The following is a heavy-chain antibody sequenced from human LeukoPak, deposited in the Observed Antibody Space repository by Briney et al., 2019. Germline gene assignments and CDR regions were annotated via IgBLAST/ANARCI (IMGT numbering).Heavy chain of an antibody. CDR3: VRVSSSTTCPDCYNMDV. D-gene: IGHD2-2*01. J-gene: IGHJ6*03. CDR1: GFTFSYYG. V-gene: IGHV3-33*01. Sequence: GGSLRLSCAASGFTFSYYGMHWVRQAPGKGLEWVAVIWNDGSNRYYVDSVKGRFTISRDNSQYTLYLQMNSLRAEDTAVYFCVRVSSSTTCPDCYNMDVWGTGTTVTVSS. CDR2: IWNDGSNR.